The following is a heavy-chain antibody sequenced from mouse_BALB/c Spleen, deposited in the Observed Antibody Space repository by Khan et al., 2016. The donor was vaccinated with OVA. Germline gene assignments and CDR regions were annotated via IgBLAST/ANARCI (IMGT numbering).Heavy chain of an antibody. J-gene: IGHJ2*01. Sequence: VQLKQSGPELVKPGASVKVSCKAPGYSFTDYNIFWVKQSHGKSLEWIGYIDPYNGGTSYNQKFEGKATLTVDKSSSTAFMHLSSLTSEDSAVFYCVRTDYYGSSYYFDYWGQGTTLTVSS. CDR3: VRTDYYGSSYYFDY. CDR1: GYSFTDYN. D-gene: IGHD1-1*01. V-gene: IGHV1S135*01. CDR2: IDPYNGGT.